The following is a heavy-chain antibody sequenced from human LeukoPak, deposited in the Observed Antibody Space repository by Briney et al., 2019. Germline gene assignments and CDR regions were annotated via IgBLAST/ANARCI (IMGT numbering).Heavy chain of an antibody. CDR2: MKADGSEK. CDR3: ARGYGDYLGDY. Sequence: GGSLRLSCAASEFTFSRYWMNWVRQAPGEGLEWVANMKADGSEKYYGDSVRGRFTISRNNAKNSLYLQMNSLRDEDTAVYYCARGYGDYLGDYWGQGTLVTVSS. D-gene: IGHD4-17*01. CDR1: EFTFSRYW. V-gene: IGHV3-7*02. J-gene: IGHJ4*02.